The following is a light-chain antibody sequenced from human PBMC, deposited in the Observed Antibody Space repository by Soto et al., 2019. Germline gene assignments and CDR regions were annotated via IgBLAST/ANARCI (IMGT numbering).Light chain of an antibody. Sequence: DIQLTQSPSTLSASVGDRVTITCRASQSISSWLAWYQPKAGKAPKLQIYQASSFQSGVPSRFSGNGSGTAFTLTISSLQPDDFASYYCQQYNSYYTFGQGTKLEI. J-gene: IGKJ2*01. CDR2: QAS. V-gene: IGKV1-5*03. CDR1: QSISSW. CDR3: QQYNSYYT.